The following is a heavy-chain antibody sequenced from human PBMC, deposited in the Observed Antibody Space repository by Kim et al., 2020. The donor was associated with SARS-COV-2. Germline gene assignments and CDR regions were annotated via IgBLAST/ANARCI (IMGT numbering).Heavy chain of an antibody. D-gene: IGHD3-16*01. CDR3: ARGYDYVWGSLDY. CDR1: GGSISSGGYY. J-gene: IGHJ4*02. CDR2: IYYSGST. V-gene: IGHV4-31*03. Sequence: SETLSLTCTVSGGSISSGGYYWSWIRQHPGKGLEWIGYIYYSGSTYYNPSLKSRVTISVDTSKNQFSLKLSSVTAADTAVYYCARGYDYVWGSLDYWGQGTLVTVSS.